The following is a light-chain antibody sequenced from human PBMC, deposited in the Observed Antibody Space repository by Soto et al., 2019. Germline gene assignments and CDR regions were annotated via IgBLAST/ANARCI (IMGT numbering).Light chain of an antibody. J-gene: IGKJ4*01. V-gene: IGKV3-20*01. Sequence: EIVLTQSPGTLSLSQGERATLSCRASQSVSSNYLACYQQKPGQAPRLLIDGAFSTAAGIPDRFSGSGSGTDFTLTISTLEPEYFAVYYCQQYCTSPLTFGGGTKLEIK. CDR3: QQYCTSPLT. CDR2: GAF. CDR1: QSVSSNY.